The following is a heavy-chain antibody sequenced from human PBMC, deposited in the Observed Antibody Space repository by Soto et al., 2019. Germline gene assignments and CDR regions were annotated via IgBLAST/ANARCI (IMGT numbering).Heavy chain of an antibody. Sequence: XVSLRLSCAASGFTFSSYAMSWVRQAPGKGLEWVSAISGSGGSTYYADSVKGRFTISRDNSKNTLYLQMNSLRAEDTAVYYCAKAEGITIFGVVTTHFDYWGQGTLVTVSS. CDR2: ISGSGGST. CDR3: AKAEGITIFGVVTTHFDY. CDR1: GFTFSSYA. D-gene: IGHD3-3*01. V-gene: IGHV3-23*01. J-gene: IGHJ4*02.